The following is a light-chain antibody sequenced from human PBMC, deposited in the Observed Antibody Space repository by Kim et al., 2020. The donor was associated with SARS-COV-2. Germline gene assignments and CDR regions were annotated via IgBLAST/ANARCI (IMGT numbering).Light chain of an antibody. J-gene: IGKJ5*01. V-gene: IGKV1-39*01. CDR3: QQSSSTPIT. Sequence: ASVGDRVTITCQASQSISSFLNWYQQKPGKAPKLLIFAASSLQSGVPSRFSGSGSGTHFTLTISSLQPEDFATYYCQQSSSTPITFGQGTRLEIK. CDR2: AAS. CDR1: QSISSF.